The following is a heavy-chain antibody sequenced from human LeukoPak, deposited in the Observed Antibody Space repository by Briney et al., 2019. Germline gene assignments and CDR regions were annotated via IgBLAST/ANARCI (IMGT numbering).Heavy chain of an antibody. CDR1: GGTFISYA. J-gene: IGHJ4*02. Sequence: GASVKVSCKASGGTFISYAISWVRQAPGQGLEWMGRIIPIFGIANYAQKFQGRVTITADKSTSTAYMELSSLRSEDTAVYYCARDYDSSGYYWDYWGQGTLVTVSS. CDR2: IIPIFGIA. V-gene: IGHV1-69*10. CDR3: ARDYDSSGYYWDY. D-gene: IGHD3-22*01.